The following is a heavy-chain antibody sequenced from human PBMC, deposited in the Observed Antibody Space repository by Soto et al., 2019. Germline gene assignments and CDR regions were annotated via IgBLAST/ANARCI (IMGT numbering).Heavy chain of an antibody. Sequence: PSETLSLTCTVSVGSISSGSYYWDWIRQPPGKGLEWIGNVYYSGSTNYNPSLESRVTISVDTSKNQFSLKLSSVTAADTAVYYCARQTDSYYTFDAFDIWGQGTMVTVSS. J-gene: IGHJ3*02. CDR1: VGSISSGSYY. CDR3: ARQTDSYYTFDAFDI. V-gene: IGHV4-39*01. D-gene: IGHD3-22*01. CDR2: VYYSGST.